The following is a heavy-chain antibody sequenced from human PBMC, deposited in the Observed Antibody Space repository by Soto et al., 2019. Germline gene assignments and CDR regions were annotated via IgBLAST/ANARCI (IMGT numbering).Heavy chain of an antibody. D-gene: IGHD2-21*01. J-gene: IGHJ5*02. CDR1: GGSFSGYY. CDR2: INHSGST. V-gene: IGHV4-34*01. Sequence: SETLSLTCAVYGGSFSGYYWSWIREPPGKGLEWIGEINHSGSTNYNPSLKSRVTISVDKSKNQFSLKLSSVTAADTAVYYCARVRASINWFDPWGQGTLVTVSS. CDR3: ARVRASINWFDP.